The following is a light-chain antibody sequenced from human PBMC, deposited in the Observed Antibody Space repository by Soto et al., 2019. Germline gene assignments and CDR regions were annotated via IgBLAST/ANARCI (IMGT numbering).Light chain of an antibody. J-gene: IGKJ2*01. CDR3: QQYVTSPYT. CDR1: QSVTNSY. Sequence: EIVLTQSPGTLSLSPGERATLSCRASQSVTNSYLSWYQQTPGQAPRLLIYGAFSRATGLPDRFSGCGSGTDFTLTISRLEPEDFAVYYCQQYVTSPYTFGQGTNLEI. CDR2: GAF. V-gene: IGKV3-20*01.